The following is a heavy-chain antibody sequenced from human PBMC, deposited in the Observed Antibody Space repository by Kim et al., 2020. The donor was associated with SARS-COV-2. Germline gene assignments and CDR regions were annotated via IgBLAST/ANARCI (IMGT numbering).Heavy chain of an antibody. D-gene: IGHD1-1*01. J-gene: IGHJ6*02. V-gene: IGHV3-30*07. Sequence: VKGRVTISRDNSKNTLYLQMNSLRAEDTAVYYCARDVSFQLESGYYGMDVWGQGTTVTVSS. CDR3: ARDVSFQLESGYYGMDV.